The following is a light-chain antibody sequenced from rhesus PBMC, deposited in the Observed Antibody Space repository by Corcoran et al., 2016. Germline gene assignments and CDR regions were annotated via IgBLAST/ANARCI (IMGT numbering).Light chain of an antibody. Sequence: EIVLTQSPATLSLSPGDRATLSCRASQSVSSSLAWYHQKPKQAPSILIFGASSRATGIPDRFRGRGSGTDFTITISSLEPEDFAIYYWQQYTNWPYTFGQGTKVEIK. V-gene: IGKV3-42*03. CDR2: GAS. CDR1: QSVSSS. J-gene: IGKJ2*01. CDR3: QQYTNWPYT.